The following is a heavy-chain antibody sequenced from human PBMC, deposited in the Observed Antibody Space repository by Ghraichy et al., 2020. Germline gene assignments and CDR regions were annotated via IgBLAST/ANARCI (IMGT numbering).Heavy chain of an antibody. J-gene: IGHJ5*02. CDR1: GYTFTGYY. CDR2: INPNSGGT. Sequence: ASVKVSCKASGYTFTGYYMHWVRQAPGQGLEWMGWINPNSGGTNYAQKFQGRVTMTRDTSISTAYMELSRLRSDDTAVYYCARDADGYCSSTSCPPLNWFDPWGQGTLVTVSS. V-gene: IGHV1-2*02. D-gene: IGHD2-2*01. CDR3: ARDADGYCSSTSCPPLNWFDP.